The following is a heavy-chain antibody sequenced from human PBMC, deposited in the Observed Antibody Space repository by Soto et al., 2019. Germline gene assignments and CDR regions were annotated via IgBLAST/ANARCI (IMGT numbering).Heavy chain of an antibody. CDR3: AKDKGDELFLGYYDY. Sequence: GGSLRLSCAASGFTFSNYGMHWVRQGPGKGLDWVAVIWFDGGDKYYADSVKGRFTISRDNSKNTLYLQINSLRAEDMARYYCAKDKGDELFLGYYDYWGQGTLVTVSS. CDR2: IWFDGGDK. V-gene: IGHV3-33*06. CDR1: GFTFSNYG. D-gene: IGHD1-7*01. J-gene: IGHJ4*02.